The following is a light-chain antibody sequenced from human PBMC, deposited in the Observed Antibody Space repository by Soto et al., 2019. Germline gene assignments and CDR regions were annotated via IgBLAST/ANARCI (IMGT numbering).Light chain of an antibody. CDR1: QSISPW. Sequence: DIQMTQSPSTLSASVGDRVTITCRASQSISPWLAWYQHKPGKAPKLLIYKASSLDSGVPSRLSGSVSGTECTLHIISLPPDDSAIYYCQQYDSYSPLTFGGGTKVEIK. V-gene: IGKV1-5*03. CDR3: QQYDSYSPLT. J-gene: IGKJ4*01. CDR2: KAS.